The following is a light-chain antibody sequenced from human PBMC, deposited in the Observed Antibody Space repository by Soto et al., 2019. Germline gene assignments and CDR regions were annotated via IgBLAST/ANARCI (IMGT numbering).Light chain of an antibody. CDR2: GAS. Sequence: EIVMTQSPATLTVSPGEGAILSCRASESVSSNLAWYQQKPGQTPRLLIYGASTRVTGIPARFSGFGSGTEFTLTISSLQSDDSAVHYCQHYNDWPPTWTFGHGTKVEI. V-gene: IGKV3-15*01. CDR3: QHYNDWPPTWT. J-gene: IGKJ1*01. CDR1: ESVSSN.